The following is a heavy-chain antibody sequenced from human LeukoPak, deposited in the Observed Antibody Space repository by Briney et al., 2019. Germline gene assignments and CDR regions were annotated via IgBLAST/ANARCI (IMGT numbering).Heavy chain of an antibody. J-gene: IGHJ4*02. V-gene: IGHV3-20*04. CDR2: INWNGETT. CDR1: GFTFDDHG. D-gene: IGHD3-22*01. Sequence: GTSLRLSCAASGFTFDDHGMGWVRQVPGKALEWVSGINWNGETTAYADSVKGRFSISRDSARNSLFLQMNSLRVEDTAVYYCAKDREEYYYDSSGYPIDYWGQGTLVTVSS. CDR3: AKDREEYYYDSSGYPIDY.